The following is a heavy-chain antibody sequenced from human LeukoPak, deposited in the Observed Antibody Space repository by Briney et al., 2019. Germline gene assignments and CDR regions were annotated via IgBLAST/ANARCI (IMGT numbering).Heavy chain of an antibody. Sequence: GGSLRLSCAASGFTFSTYWMHWVRQAPGKGLVWVSRINSDGTSTSYADSVRGRFTISRDNAKNTLFLQMNSLRAEDTAVYHCATGAWNVANWGQGTLVTVSS. J-gene: IGHJ4*02. CDR2: INSDGTST. CDR3: ATGAWNVAN. D-gene: IGHD1-1*01. V-gene: IGHV3-74*01. CDR1: GFTFSTYW.